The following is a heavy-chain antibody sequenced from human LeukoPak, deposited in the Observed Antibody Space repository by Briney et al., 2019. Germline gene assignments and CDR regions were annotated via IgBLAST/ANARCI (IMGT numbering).Heavy chain of an antibody. CDR2: INPYSGDT. CDR1: GYTFTGYH. J-gene: IGHJ4*02. D-gene: IGHD6-13*01. CDR3: ARDQGSLTRSWYTGY. Sequence: ASVKVSCKASGYTFTGYHIHWVPQAPGQGLEWMGRINPYSGDTNFAQKFQGRVTMTRDTSITTTYMDLSSLTPDDTAVYVCARDQGSLTRSWYTGYWGQGTQVTVPS. V-gene: IGHV1-2*06.